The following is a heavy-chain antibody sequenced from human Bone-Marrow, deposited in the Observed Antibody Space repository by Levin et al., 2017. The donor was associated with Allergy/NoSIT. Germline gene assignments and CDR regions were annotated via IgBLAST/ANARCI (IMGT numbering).Heavy chain of an antibody. CDR3: ARVPTAAYWYFDL. J-gene: IGHJ2*01. V-gene: IGHV4-38-2*01. CDR1: GSSISSGYF. CDR2: IYHSGST. Sequence: SETLSLTCGVSGSSISSGYFWAWIRQTPGKGLEWIGSIYHSGSTYYNPSLKSRVTISVDTSNNQYSLKLSSVTAADTAVYYCARVPTAAYWYFDLWGRGTLVTVSS. D-gene: IGHD3-16*01.